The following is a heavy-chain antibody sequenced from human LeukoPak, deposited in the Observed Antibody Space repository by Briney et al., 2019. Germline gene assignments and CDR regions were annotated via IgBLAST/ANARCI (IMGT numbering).Heavy chain of an antibody. V-gene: IGHV3-30*18. D-gene: IGHD3-22*01. CDR3: AKWVGSYYYDSSGYFDY. Sequence: PGGSLRLSCAASGFTFSSYGMHWVRQAPGKGLEWVAVISYDGSNKYYADSVKGRFTISRDNSKNTLYLQMNSLRAEDTAVYYCAKWVGSYYYDSSGYFDYWGQGTLVTVSS. J-gene: IGHJ4*02. CDR1: GFTFSSYG. CDR2: ISYDGSNK.